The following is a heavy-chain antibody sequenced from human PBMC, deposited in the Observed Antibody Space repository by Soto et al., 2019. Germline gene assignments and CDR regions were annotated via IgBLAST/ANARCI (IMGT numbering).Heavy chain of an antibody. Sequence: SETLSLTCTVSGGSISSYYWSWIRQPPGKGLEWIGYIYYSGSTNYNPSLKSRVTISVDTSKNQFSLKLSSVTAADTAVYYCARGFDYYDSSGYPRLWGQGTLVTVSS. CDR3: ARGFDYYDSSGYPRL. CDR1: GGSISSYY. CDR2: IYYSGST. V-gene: IGHV4-59*01. D-gene: IGHD3-22*01. J-gene: IGHJ4*02.